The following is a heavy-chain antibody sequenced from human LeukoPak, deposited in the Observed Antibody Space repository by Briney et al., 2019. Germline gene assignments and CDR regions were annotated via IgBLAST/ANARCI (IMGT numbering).Heavy chain of an antibody. J-gene: IGHJ2*01. CDR2: IYYSGTT. CDR1: GGSISSSSYY. CDR3: ARAPPGYWYFDL. Sequence: SETLSLTCTVSGGSISSSSYYWGWIRQPPGKGLEWIGSIYYSGTTYYNPSLKSRVTISIDTSKNQFSLKLSSVTAADTAVYYCARAPPGYWYFDLWGRGTLVTVSS. V-gene: IGHV4-39*07.